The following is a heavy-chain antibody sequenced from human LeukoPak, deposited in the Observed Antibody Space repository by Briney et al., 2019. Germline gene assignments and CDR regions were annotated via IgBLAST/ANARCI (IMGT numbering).Heavy chain of an antibody. J-gene: IGHJ6*02. CDR2: INHSGST. D-gene: IGHD3-10*01. Sequence: SETLSLTCAVYGGSFSGYYWSWIRQPPGTGLEWIGEINHSGSTNYNPSLKSRVTISVDTSKNQFSLKLSSVTAADTAVCYCARGRKTRYGSGSSWAYGMDVWGQGTTVTVSS. CDR3: ARGRKTRYGSGSSWAYGMDV. CDR1: GGSFSGYY. V-gene: IGHV4-34*01.